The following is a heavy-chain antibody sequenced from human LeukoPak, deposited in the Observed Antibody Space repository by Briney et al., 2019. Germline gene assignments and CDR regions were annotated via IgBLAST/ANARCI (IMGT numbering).Heavy chain of an antibody. Sequence: SETLSLTCTVSGGSISGYYWSWIRQPPGKGLEWIGYMYYSGSANYNPSLKSRVTISVDTSKNQFSLKLSSVTAADTAVYYCARRYCSGGNCYPYFDYWGQGTLVTVSS. CDR1: GGSISGYY. CDR2: MYYSGSA. CDR3: ARRYCSGGNCYPYFDY. J-gene: IGHJ4*02. D-gene: IGHD2-15*01. V-gene: IGHV4-59*01.